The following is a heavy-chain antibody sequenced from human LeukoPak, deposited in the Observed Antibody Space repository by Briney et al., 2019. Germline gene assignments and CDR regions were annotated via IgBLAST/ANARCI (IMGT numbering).Heavy chain of an antibody. D-gene: IGHD6-19*01. Sequence: GGSLRLSCAASGFTFSNYAMSWVRQAPGRGLEWVSTISSSGGTTYYADSVKGRFTISRDNAKNSLYLQTNSLRAEDTAVYYCARGTLVAVAGTFDYWGQGTLVTVSS. CDR2: ISSSGGTT. V-gene: IGHV3-23*01. J-gene: IGHJ4*02. CDR3: ARGTLVAVAGTFDY. CDR1: GFTFSNYA.